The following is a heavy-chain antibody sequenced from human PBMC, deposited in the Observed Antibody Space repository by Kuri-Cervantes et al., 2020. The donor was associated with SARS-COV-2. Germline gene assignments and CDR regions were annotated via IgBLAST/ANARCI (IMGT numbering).Heavy chain of an antibody. D-gene: IGHD5-18*01. CDR3: AKDTLTGHSHGNFDY. J-gene: IGHJ4*02. V-gene: IGHV3-9*01. CDR2: ISWNSGSI. Sequence: SLKISCAASGFTFDDYAIHWVRQAPGKGLEWVAGISWNSGSIGYADSVKGRFTISRDNAKNSLYLQMNSLRDEDTALYYCAKDTLTGHSHGNFDYWGQGTLVTVSS. CDR1: GFTFDDYA.